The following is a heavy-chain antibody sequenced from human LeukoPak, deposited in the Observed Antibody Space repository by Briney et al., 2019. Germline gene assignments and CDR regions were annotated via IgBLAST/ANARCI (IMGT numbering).Heavy chain of an antibody. J-gene: IGHJ3*02. CDR3: ARGYCSGGSCYPRGAFDM. V-gene: IGHV3-23*01. CDR1: GXTFSTYA. CDR2: ISGSGAFT. Sequence: PGGSLRLSCAASGXTFSTYAMNWVRQAPGKGLEWVSGISGSGAFTYYADSVKGRFTISRDNSKNTLFLQINSLRAEDTAVYYCARGYCSGGSCYPRGAFDMWGQGTMVTVSS. D-gene: IGHD2-15*01.